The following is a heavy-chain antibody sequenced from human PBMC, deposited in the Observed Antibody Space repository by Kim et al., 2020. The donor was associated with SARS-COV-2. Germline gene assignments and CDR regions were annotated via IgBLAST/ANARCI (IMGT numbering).Heavy chain of an antibody. CDR2: IYPSGST. CDR3: AREIYDFWSGYSWSDY. V-gene: IGHV4-4*07. CDR1: GVSISNYY. J-gene: IGHJ4*02. Sequence: SETLSLTCTVSGVSISNYYWSWIRQPAGKGLEWIGRIYPSGSTNYNPSFKSRVTMSVDTSKNQFSLKLSSVTAADTAVYYCAREIYDFWSGYSWSDYWGQGTLVTVSS. D-gene: IGHD3-3*01.